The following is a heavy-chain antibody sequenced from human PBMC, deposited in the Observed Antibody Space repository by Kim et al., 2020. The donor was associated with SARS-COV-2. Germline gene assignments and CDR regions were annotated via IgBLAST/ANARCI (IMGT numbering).Heavy chain of an antibody. J-gene: IGHJ4*02. D-gene: IGHD3-10*01. CDR2: IRSKANSYAT. CDR3: TRLEMATMDCFDY. V-gene: IGHV3-73*01. CDR1: GFTFSGSA. Sequence: GGSLRLSCAASGFTFSGSAMHWVRQASGKGLEWVGRIRSKANSYATAYAASVKGRFTISRDDSTNTAYLQMNRVNTEDTAVYYGTRLEMATMDCFDYWGQGTLVTVSS.